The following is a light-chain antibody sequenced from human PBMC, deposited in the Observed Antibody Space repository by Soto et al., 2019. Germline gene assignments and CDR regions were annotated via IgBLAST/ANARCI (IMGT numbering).Light chain of an antibody. J-gene: IGKJ1*01. CDR2: AAS. Sequence: DIQMTQSPSSLSASVGDRDTITCRASQSISSYLNWYQQKPGKAPKLLIYAASSLQSGVPSRFSGSGSGTDFTLTISRLQPEDFATYYCQQSYSTLWTFGQGTKVEIK. CDR1: QSISSY. V-gene: IGKV1-39*01. CDR3: QQSYSTLWT.